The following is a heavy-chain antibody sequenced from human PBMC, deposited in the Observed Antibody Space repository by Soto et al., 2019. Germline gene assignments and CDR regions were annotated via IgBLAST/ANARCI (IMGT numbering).Heavy chain of an antibody. V-gene: IGHV3-30-3*01. CDR1: GFTFISYA. D-gene: IGHD6-19*01. CDR3: ARDRIAVAGTEANDY. J-gene: IGHJ4*02. CDR2: ISYDGSNK. Sequence: GGSLRLSCAPCGFTFISYAMHWVREASGKGLEWVAVISYDGSNKYYADSVKGRFTISRDNSKNTLYLQMNSLRAEDTAVYYCARDRIAVAGTEANDYWGQGT.